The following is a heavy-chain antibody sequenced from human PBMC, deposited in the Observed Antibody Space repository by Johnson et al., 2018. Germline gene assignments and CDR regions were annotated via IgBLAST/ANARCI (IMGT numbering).Heavy chain of an antibody. CDR3: ARKYIVPRRLLKEQPPVYMDV. Sequence: QVRLQQWGAGLLKHSETLSLTCAVYGGSFSGYYWSWIRQHPGKGMEWMGEINHRGSTSYHPSLKSRFPISVDTSKNQFSLRLSSVTAADPAIYNCARKYIVPRRLLKEQPPVYMDVWGKGTTVTVSS. V-gene: IGHV4-34*01. D-gene: IGHD6-13*01. CDR2: INHRGST. CDR1: GGSFSGYY. J-gene: IGHJ6*03.